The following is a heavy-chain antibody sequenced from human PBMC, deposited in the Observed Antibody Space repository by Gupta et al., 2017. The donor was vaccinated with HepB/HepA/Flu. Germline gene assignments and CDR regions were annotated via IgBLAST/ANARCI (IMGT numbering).Heavy chain of an antibody. CDR1: GGSVSGKY. J-gene: IGHJ4*02. D-gene: IGHD1/OR15-1a*01. CDR3: ARGRVAGTTRQFDH. V-gene: IGHV4-34*01. Sequence: QARLQTSVARLLNHSSTLSLTCALHGGSVSGKYWSWVRQPQGKGLEWIGEINPNGLPKYNPSLQSRVIISRDTSNNLLSLWLNSVTAADTALYYCARGRVAGTTRQFDHWGQGTQVTVSS. CDR2: INPNGLP.